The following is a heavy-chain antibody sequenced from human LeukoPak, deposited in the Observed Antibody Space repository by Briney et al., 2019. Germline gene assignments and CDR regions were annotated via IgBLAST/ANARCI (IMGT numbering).Heavy chain of an antibody. CDR3: AKDISSSPLAYYYGMDV. J-gene: IGHJ6*02. CDR1: RFTFSSYW. Sequence: SLRLSCAASRFTFSSYWMSWVRQAPGKGLEWVSGISWNSGSIGYADSVKGRFTISRDNAKNSLYLQMNSLRAEDTALYYCAKDISSSPLAYYYGMDVWGQGTTVTVSS. V-gene: IGHV3-9*01. CDR2: ISWNSGSI. D-gene: IGHD6-13*01.